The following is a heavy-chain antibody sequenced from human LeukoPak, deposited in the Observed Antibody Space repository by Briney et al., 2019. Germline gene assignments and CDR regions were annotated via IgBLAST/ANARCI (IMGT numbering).Heavy chain of an antibody. V-gene: IGHV4-61*02. CDR3: ARAVRVGLAGYDAFVI. D-gene: IGHD2-15*01. CDR1: GGSISSGSYY. Sequence: PSQTLSLTCTVSGGSISSGSYYWSWLRQPAGKGREWIARIYTRRSTNYNPSLKRLVTISVDTSKTQFSLKLSSVTAADTAVYYCARAVRVGLAGYDAFVIWGQGTMVTVSS. J-gene: IGHJ3*02. CDR2: IYTRRST.